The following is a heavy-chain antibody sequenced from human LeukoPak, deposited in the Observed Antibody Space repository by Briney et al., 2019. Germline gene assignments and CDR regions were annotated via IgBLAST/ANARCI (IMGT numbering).Heavy chain of an antibody. D-gene: IGHD3-3*01. J-gene: IGHJ4*02. V-gene: IGHV4-30-4*02. CDR3: AREAREWSGYYPHYFDY. CDR1: GGSISSGDYY. CDR2: IYYSEM. Sequence: SETLSLTCTVSGGSISSGDYYWSWIRQPPGKGLEWIGYIYYSEMYNNPSLKSRVTISVDTSKNQFSLKLSSVTAADTAVYYCAREAREWSGYYPHYFDYWGQGTLVTVSS.